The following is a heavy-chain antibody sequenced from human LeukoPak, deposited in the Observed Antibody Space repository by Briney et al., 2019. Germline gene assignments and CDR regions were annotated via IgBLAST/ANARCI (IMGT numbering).Heavy chain of an antibody. CDR2: ISGSGGST. Sequence: GGSLRLSCAASGFTFSSYGMSWVRQAPGKGLEWVSAISGSGGSTYYADSVKGRFTISRDNSKNTLYLQMNSLRAEDTAVYYCAKTLRYFDHWLKSDYWGQGALVTVSS. V-gene: IGHV3-23*01. CDR1: GFTFSSYG. J-gene: IGHJ4*02. CDR3: AKTLRYFDHWLKSDY. D-gene: IGHD3-9*01.